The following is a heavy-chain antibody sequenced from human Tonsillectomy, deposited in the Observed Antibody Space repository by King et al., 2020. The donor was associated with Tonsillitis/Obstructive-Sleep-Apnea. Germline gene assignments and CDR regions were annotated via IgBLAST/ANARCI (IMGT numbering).Heavy chain of an antibody. CDR1: GGSFSGYY. J-gene: IGHJ4*02. CDR2: INHSGST. CDR3: ARGEIASSRNFDY. Sequence: VQLQQWGAGLLKPSETLSLTCAVYGGSFSGYYWSWIRQPPGKGLEWIGEINHSGSTNYNPSLKRRVTISVDTSKNQFSLKLSSVTAADTAVYYWARGEIASSRNFDYWGQGTLVTVSS. D-gene: IGHD2-2*01. V-gene: IGHV4-34*01.